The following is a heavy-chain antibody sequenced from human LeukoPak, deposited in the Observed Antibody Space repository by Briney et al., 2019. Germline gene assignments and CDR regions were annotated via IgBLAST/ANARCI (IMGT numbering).Heavy chain of an antibody. V-gene: IGHV1-2*02. Sequence: VASVKVSCKASGYTFTGYYMHWVRQAPGQGLEWMGWINPNSGGTNYAQKFQGRVTMTRDTSISTAYMELSRLRSDDTAVYYCARALLSIAAHPGDYWGQGTLVTVSS. J-gene: IGHJ4*02. CDR2: INPNSGGT. CDR3: ARALLSIAAHPGDY. D-gene: IGHD6-13*01. CDR1: GYTFTGYY.